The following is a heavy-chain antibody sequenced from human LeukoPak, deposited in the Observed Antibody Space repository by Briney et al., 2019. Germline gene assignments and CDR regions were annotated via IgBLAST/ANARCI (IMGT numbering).Heavy chain of an antibody. Sequence: GGSLRLSCEGSGITLRNYGMHWVRRAPGKGLEWVAFIRHDGTNKYHADSVKGRFTISRDNSKNTLFLVMKSLTPEDTAMYYCVTDPGYRSSGSCYTFDQWGQGILVTVSS. CDR2: IRHDGTNK. D-gene: IGHD2-15*01. CDR3: VTDPGYRSSGSCYTFDQ. V-gene: IGHV3-30*02. CDR1: GITLRNYG. J-gene: IGHJ4*02.